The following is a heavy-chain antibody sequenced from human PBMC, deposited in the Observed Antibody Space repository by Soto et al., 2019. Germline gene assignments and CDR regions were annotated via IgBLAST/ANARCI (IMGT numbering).Heavy chain of an antibody. J-gene: IGHJ5*02. CDR2: ISAYNGNT. CDR3: ARDRSIAVADPHNWFDP. V-gene: IGHV1-18*04. Sequence: ASLKVSCKSYGYPFTSYGISWVRQAPGQGLEWMGSISAYNGNTNYAQKLQGRVTMTTDTSTSTAYMELRSLRSDDTAVYYCARDRSIAVADPHNWFDPWGQGTMVTVSS. D-gene: IGHD6-19*01. CDR1: GYPFTSYG.